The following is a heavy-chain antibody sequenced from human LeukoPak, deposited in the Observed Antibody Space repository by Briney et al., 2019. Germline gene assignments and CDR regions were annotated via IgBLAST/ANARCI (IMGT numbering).Heavy chain of an antibody. V-gene: IGHV3-7*01. CDR1: GFSFRSHW. CDR2: IKPDGSGK. Sequence: GGSVRLSCVGSGFSFRSHWVNWVRQSPGKGLEWVANIKPDGSGKYYLDSARGRFTVSRDNAKNSAFLQMNSLRAEDTAIYYCATISAQTFDIWGQGTLVSVSS. J-gene: IGHJ3*02. D-gene: IGHD5-24*01. CDR3: ATISAQTFDI.